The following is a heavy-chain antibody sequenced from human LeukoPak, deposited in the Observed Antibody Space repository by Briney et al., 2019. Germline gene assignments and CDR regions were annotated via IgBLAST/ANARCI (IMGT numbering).Heavy chain of an antibody. D-gene: IGHD1-1*01. CDR3: AKDKGYGYFDY. Sequence: GSGGSTYYADSVKGRFTISRDNSKNTLYLQMNSLRAEDTAVYYCAKDKGYGYFDYWGQGTLVTVSS. CDR2: GSGGST. V-gene: IGHV3-23*01. J-gene: IGHJ4*02.